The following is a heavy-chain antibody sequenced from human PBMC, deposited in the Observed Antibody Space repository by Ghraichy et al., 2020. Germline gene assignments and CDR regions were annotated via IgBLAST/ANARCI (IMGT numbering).Heavy chain of an antibody. D-gene: IGHD6-6*01. CDR2: IYYSGST. Sequence: SETLSLTCTVSGGSISSYYWSWIRQPPGKGLEWIGYIYYSGSTNYNPSLKSRVTISVDTSKNQFSLKLSSVTAADTAVYYCARLRVAYSSSDVYGMDVWGQGTTVTVSS. V-gene: IGHV4-59*08. CDR1: GGSISSYY. J-gene: IGHJ6*02. CDR3: ARLRVAYSSSDVYGMDV.